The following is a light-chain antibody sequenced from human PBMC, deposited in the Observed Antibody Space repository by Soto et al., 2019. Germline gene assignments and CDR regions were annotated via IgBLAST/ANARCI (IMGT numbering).Light chain of an antibody. V-gene: IGLV1-44*01. CDR3: AAWDGSLNGVL. Sequence: QLVLTQPPSASGTPGQTVTISCSGSRSNIGSNTVNWYQQLPGTAPKVLIYSNSQRPSGVPDRFSGSRSGTSASLAISGLQSEDEADYYCAAWDGSLNGVLFGGGTKVTVL. CDR2: SNS. CDR1: RSNIGSNT. J-gene: IGLJ2*01.